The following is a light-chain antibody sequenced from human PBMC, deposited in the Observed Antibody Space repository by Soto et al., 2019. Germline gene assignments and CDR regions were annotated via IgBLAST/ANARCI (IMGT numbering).Light chain of an antibody. V-gene: IGKV3-20*01. Sequence: FVLTQSPGTLSLSPGERATLSFRASQSVSSSYVAWYQQKRGQAPRLLMYGASSRATGIPDRFSGSGSGTEFNLTISSLQSEDFAVYFCQQYDDWLRLTFGGGTKVDIK. J-gene: IGKJ4*01. CDR2: GAS. CDR3: QQYDDWLRLT. CDR1: QSVSSSY.